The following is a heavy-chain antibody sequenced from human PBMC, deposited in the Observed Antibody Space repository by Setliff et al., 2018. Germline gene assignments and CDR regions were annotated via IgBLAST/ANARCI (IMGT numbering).Heavy chain of an antibody. D-gene: IGHD3-22*01. Sequence: SVKVSCKASGGPLNSYGFSWVRQAPGQGLEWLGRIIPVLDITRYSQKFQGRVTITADKATGIIYMELTSLRSDDTAVYYCARHPPPPNYSDIGALASWGQGTLVTVSS. V-gene: IGHV1-69*04. CDR1: GGPLNSYG. CDR3: ARHPPPPNYSDIGALAS. J-gene: IGHJ4*02. CDR2: IIPVLDIT.